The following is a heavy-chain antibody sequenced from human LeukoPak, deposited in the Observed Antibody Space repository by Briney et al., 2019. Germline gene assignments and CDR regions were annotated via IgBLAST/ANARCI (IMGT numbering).Heavy chain of an antibody. D-gene: IGHD3-9*01. Sequence: SQTLSLTCTVSGGSISSGSYYWSWIRRPAGKGLEWIGRIYTSGSTNYNPSLKSRVTISVDTSKNQFSLKLSSVTAADTAVYYCARGYFDWLSTYFDYWGQGTLVTVSS. CDR2: IYTSGST. J-gene: IGHJ4*02. CDR3: ARGYFDWLSTYFDY. V-gene: IGHV4-61*02. CDR1: GGSISSGSYY.